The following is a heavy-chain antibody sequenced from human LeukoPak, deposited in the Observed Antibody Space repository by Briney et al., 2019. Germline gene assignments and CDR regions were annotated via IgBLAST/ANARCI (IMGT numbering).Heavy chain of an antibody. CDR3: ARGGGYASPIGY. CDR1: VGSTCMYY. CDR2: IYHSRST. Sequence: PPETPSLTCTLSVGSTCMYYSRWVRHPPEEGLGWIGYIYHSRSTNYSPALKSRVTISGDTSKNQCSLKLSSVTAADTAVYYCARGGGYASPIGYWGQGALVTVSS. V-gene: IGHV4-59*01. D-gene: IGHD5-12*01. J-gene: IGHJ4*02.